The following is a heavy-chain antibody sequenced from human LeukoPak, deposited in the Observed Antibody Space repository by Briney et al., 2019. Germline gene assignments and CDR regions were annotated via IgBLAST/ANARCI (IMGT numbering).Heavy chain of an antibody. CDR2: ISSSSSYI. CDR1: GFTFSSYS. J-gene: IGHJ4*02. CDR3: ANIGHGGNSDY. D-gene: IGHD4-23*01. V-gene: IGHV3-21*04. Sequence: PGGSLRLSCAASGFTFSSYSMNWVRQAPGKGLEWVSCISSSSSYIYYADSVKGRFTISRDNSKNTLYLQMNSLRAEDTAVYYCANIGHGGNSDYWGQGTLVTVSS.